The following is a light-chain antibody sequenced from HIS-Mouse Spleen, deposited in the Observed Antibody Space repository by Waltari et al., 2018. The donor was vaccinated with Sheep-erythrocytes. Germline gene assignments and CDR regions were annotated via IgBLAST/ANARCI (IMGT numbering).Light chain of an antibody. CDR1: SSDVGSYKL. V-gene: IGLV2-23*01. CDR2: EGS. Sequence: QSALTQPASVSGSPGQSITISCTRTSSDVGSYKLVSWYQQHPGKAPKLMIYEGSKRPSGVSNRFSGSKSGNTASLTISGLQAEDEADYYCCSYAGSSTPWVFGGGTKLTVL. J-gene: IGLJ3*02. CDR3: CSYAGSSTPWV.